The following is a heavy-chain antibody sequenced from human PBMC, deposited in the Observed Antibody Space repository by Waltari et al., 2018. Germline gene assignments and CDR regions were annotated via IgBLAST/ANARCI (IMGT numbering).Heavy chain of an antibody. J-gene: IGHJ4*02. V-gene: IGHV1-18*01. D-gene: IGHD3-3*01. CDR2: ISAYNGNT. CDR3: AREAGSGFWSGFSHQYYFDY. Sequence: QVQLVQSGAEVKMPGASVKVSCKTSGYTFTSYGISWVRQAPGQGLEWMGWISAYNGNTNYVQKFQGRVIMTTDTSTSTAYMELRSLRSDDTAVYYCAREAGSGFWSGFSHQYYFDYWGQGTLVTVSS. CDR1: GYTFTSYG.